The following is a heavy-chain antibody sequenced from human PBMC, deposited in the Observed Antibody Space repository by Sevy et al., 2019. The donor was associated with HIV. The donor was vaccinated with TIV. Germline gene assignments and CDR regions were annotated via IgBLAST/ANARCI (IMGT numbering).Heavy chain of an antibody. CDR3: AKAYHVLRYFDWSPTGYFDY. Sequence: GGSLRLSCAASGFTFSSYAMSWVRQAPGKGLEWVSAISGSGGSTYYADSVKGRFTISRDNSKNTLYLQMNSLGAEDTAVYYCAKAYHVLRYFDWSPTGYFDYWGQGTLVTVSS. CDR1: GFTFSSYA. J-gene: IGHJ4*02. V-gene: IGHV3-23*01. D-gene: IGHD3-9*01. CDR2: ISGSGGST.